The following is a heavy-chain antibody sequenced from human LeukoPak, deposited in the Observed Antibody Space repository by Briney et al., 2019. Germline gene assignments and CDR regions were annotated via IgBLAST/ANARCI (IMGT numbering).Heavy chain of an antibody. V-gene: IGHV3-15*01. CDR2: VKSQADGGTT. D-gene: IGHD7-27*01. Sequence: GGSLRLSCEVSGITFSHAWMSWVRQAPGKGLEWVGRVKSQADGGTTDYAAPVKGRFTASRDDPENTLYLQMNSLNTQDTAIYYCATGWSTGDSGFDYWGQGTLVTVSS. CDR3: ATGWSTGDSGFDY. J-gene: IGHJ4*02. CDR1: GITFSHAW.